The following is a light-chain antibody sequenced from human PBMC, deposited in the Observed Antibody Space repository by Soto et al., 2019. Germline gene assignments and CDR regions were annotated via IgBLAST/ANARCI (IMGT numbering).Light chain of an antibody. CDR1: QSVSSSY. CDR2: GAS. Sequence: EIVMTQSPATLSLSPGERATLSCRASQSVSSSYLSWYQQKPGQAPRLLIYGASTRATGIPARFSGSGSGTDFTLTISSLQPEDFAVYYCQQDYNLPRPLTFGGGTKVEIK. J-gene: IGKJ4*01. V-gene: IGKV3D-7*01. CDR3: QQDYNLPRPLT.